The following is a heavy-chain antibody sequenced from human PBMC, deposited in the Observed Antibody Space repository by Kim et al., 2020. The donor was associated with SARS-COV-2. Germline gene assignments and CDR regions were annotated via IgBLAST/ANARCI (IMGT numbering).Heavy chain of an antibody. V-gene: IGHV4-30-4*01. J-gene: IGHJ4*01. D-gene: IGHD3-22*01. CDR3: ARVNKDYYDTSGYHDGGFDY. Sequence: SETLSLTCTVSGGSFSSGDYYWSWIRQPPGKGLVWIGHIYYSGRTYYNPSLKRRVTISADTSKNHFSLRMSSVTAADTAVYYCARVNKDYYDTSGYHDGGFDYRGQRTLVTVSS. CDR2: IYYSGRT. CDR1: GGSFSSGDYY.